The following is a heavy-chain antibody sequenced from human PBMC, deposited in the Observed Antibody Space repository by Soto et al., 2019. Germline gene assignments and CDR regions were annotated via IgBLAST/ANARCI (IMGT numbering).Heavy chain of an antibody. CDR3: AEGGFYDGFDY. D-gene: IGHD5-12*01. V-gene: IGHV3-23*01. CDR2: ITKNSDRT. Sequence: EVQLLESGGGLVQPGGSLRLSCVTSGFTFNNFAMSWVRQAPGKGLEWVSSITKNSDRTDYAASVKGRFTISRANSRSAVFLRLNSLREEDTALYYCAEGGFYDGFDYWGQGTLVTVSS. J-gene: IGHJ4*02. CDR1: GFTFNNFA.